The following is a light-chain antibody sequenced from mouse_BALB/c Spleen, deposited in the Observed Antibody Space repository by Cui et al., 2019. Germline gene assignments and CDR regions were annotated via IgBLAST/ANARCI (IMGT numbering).Light chain of an antibody. CDR3: QQGQSYPYT. CDR2: KAS. J-gene: IGKJ2*01. Sequence: DIQINQSPSSLSASLGDTITITCHASQNINVWLSWYQEKPGNMPKLVIYKASKLQTGVPSRFRGRGSGTGFTLTISSLQPEDIATYYCQQGQSYPYTFGGGTKLEIK. CDR1: QNINVW. V-gene: IGKV10-94*04.